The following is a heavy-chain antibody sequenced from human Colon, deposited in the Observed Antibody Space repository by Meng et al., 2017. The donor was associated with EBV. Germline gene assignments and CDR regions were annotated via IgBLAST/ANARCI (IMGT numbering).Heavy chain of an antibody. CDR3: ARVRVIPAAVGFDY. D-gene: IGHD2-2*01. J-gene: IGHJ4*02. CDR2: IYRGGGT. Sequence: QGLLKGSGQGLCGASGTLSSTCAVFGGSISTSDWCSWVRQPPGKGLEWIGEIYRGGGTNYNPSFKSRVTISVDTSNNHFSLKLSYVTAADTAVYYCARVRVIPAAVGFDYWGQGTLVTVSS. CDR1: GGSISTSDW. V-gene: IGHV4-4*02.